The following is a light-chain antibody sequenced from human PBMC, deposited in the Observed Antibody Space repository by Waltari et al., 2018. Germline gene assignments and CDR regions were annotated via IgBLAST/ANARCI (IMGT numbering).Light chain of an antibody. J-gene: IGKJ1*01. CDR3: QQNYSPPWT. CDR2: TAS. Sequence: DIQMTQSPTSLSASVGDRVTITCRASQSISPYLNWYQQKPGKAPNLLIHTASTLESGVPSRFSGCGSGTEFTLTISSLQPEDSATYFCQQNYSPPWTFGQGTKVEI. CDR1: QSISPY. V-gene: IGKV1-39*01.